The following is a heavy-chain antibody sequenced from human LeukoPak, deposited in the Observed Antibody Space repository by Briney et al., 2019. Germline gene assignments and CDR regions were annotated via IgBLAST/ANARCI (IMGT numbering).Heavy chain of an antibody. Sequence: PGGSLRLSCAASGFTFSSYSMNWVRQAPGKGLEWVSSISSSSSYIYYADSVKGRFTISRDNAKNPLYLQMNSLRAEDTAVYYCARNKYYYGSGSTPYYFDYWGQGTLVTVSS. CDR3: ARNKYYYGSGSTPYYFDY. V-gene: IGHV3-21*01. J-gene: IGHJ4*02. CDR2: ISSSSSYI. CDR1: GFTFSSYS. D-gene: IGHD3-10*01.